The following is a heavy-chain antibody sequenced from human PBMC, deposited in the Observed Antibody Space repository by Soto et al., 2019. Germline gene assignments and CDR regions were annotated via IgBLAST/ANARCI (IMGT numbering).Heavy chain of an antibody. CDR3: ARKGNYCSSTSCYLDV. V-gene: IGHV4-34*01. J-gene: IGHJ6*04. CDR2: INHSGST. CDR1: GGSFSGYY. Sequence: PXXTLSLHCAVYGGSFSGYYCRCILQPQGKGLEWIGEINHSGSTNYNPSLQSRVTISVDTSKNQFSLKLSSVTAADTAVYYCARKGNYCSSTSCYLDVWGKGTTVTVSS. D-gene: IGHD2-2*01.